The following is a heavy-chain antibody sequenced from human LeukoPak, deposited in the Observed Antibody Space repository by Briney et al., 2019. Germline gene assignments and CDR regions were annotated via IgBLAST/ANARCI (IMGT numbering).Heavy chain of an antibody. CDR1: GFTFSSYA. V-gene: IGHV3-23*01. Sequence: GGSLRLSCAASGFTFSSYAMSWVPQAPGKGLEWVSAISGSGGSTYYADSVKGRFTISRDNSKNTLYLQMNSLRAEDTAVYYCAKDGGPTWIQLWLIDYWGQGTLVTVSS. D-gene: IGHD5-18*01. CDR2: ISGSGGST. J-gene: IGHJ4*02. CDR3: AKDGGPTWIQLWLIDY.